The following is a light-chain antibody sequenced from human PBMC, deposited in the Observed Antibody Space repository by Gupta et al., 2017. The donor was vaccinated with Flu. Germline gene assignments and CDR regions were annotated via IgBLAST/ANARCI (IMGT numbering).Light chain of an antibody. J-gene: IGLJ3*02. Sequence: SVTSTCSASSTIIGSVHFYWYQPRTLPAPKLLVYSDGQWCSAVPVRFSVYKSGTSASLAISGLRAEDEADYYCAAWDGSPSGWVFGGGTKLTVL. CDR3: AAWDGSPSGWV. CDR1: STIIGSVH. V-gene: IGLV1-47*01. CDR2: SDG.